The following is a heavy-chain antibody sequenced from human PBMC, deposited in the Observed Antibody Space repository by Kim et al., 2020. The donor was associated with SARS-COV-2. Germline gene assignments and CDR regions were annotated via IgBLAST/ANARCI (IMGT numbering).Heavy chain of an antibody. D-gene: IGHD3-22*01. CDR2: ISGDGGST. Sequence: GGSLRLSCAASGFTFDDYAMHWVRQAPGKGLEWVSLISGDGGSTYYADSVKGRFTISRDNSKNSLYLQMNSLRTEDTALYYCAKDGAHYDSSGDNWFDPWGQGTLVTVSS. CDR3: AKDGAHYDSSGDNWFDP. J-gene: IGHJ5*02. V-gene: IGHV3-43*02. CDR1: GFTFDDYA.